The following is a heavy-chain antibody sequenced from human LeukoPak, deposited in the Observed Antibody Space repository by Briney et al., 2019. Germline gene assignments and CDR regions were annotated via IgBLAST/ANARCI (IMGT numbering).Heavy chain of an antibody. CDR1: GGSISSYY. CDR2: IYYSGST. Sequence: PSETLSLTCTVSGGSISSYYWSWIRQPPGKGLEWIGYIYYSGSTNYNPSLKSRVTISVDTSKNQFSLKLSSVTAADTAVYYCARRSTYYYYYDSTGSYFDYWGQGTLVTVSS. D-gene: IGHD3-22*01. CDR3: ARRSTYYYYYDSTGSYFDY. J-gene: IGHJ4*02. V-gene: IGHV4-59*08.